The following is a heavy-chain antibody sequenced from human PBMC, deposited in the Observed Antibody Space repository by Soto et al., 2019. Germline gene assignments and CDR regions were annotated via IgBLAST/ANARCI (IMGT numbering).Heavy chain of an antibody. CDR3: AHHINMVNGFDI. Sequence: QITLKESGPTLVKPTQTLTLTCTFSGFSLSTFGVSVGWIRQPPGKALEWLALIYWDDDKRYSPSLKNRLTITKDTSKHQVVLTMTNVDPEDTATYTCAHHINMVNGFDIWGQGTVVTVSS. V-gene: IGHV2-5*02. J-gene: IGHJ3*02. D-gene: IGHD3-10*01. CDR1: GFSLSTFGVS. CDR2: IYWDDDK.